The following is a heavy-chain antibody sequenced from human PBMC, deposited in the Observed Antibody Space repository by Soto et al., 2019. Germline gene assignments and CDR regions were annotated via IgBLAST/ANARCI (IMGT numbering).Heavy chain of an antibody. CDR3: ARGTGSGYKRYYLDF. Sequence: QVQLQESGPGLVKPSQTLSLTCTVSGGSISSGDYHWSWIRQSPGKGLEWIAYIYYSGGTYYNPSLESRVTISLDTSKNQFSLNLSSVTAADTAVYYCARGTGSGYKRYYLDFWGQGTLVTVSS. J-gene: IGHJ4*02. CDR1: GGSISSGDYH. V-gene: IGHV4-30-4*01. CDR2: IYYSGGT. D-gene: IGHD3-3*01.